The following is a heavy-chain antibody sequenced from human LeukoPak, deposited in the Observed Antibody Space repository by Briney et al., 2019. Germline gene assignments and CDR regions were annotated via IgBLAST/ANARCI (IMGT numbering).Heavy chain of an antibody. CDR1: GGSISSGGYY. CDR3: ARGTVTMVDY. CDR2: IYYSGST. D-gene: IGHD3-10*01. V-gene: IGHV4-31*03. J-gene: IGHJ4*02. Sequence: SQTLSLTCTVSGGSISSGGYYWSWIRQHPGKGLEWIGYIYYSGSTYYNPSLKSRVTISVDMSKNQFSLKLSSVTAADTAVYYCARGTVTMVDYWGQGTLVTVSS.